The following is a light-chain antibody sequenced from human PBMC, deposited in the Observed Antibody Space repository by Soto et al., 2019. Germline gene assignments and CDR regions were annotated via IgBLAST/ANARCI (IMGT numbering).Light chain of an antibody. V-gene: IGLV2-14*01. J-gene: IGLJ1*01. CDR3: SSYTSSSTPFV. Sequence: QSVLTQPPSASGSAGQSVTISCTGTSSDVGGYNYVSWYQQHPGKAPKLMIYDVSNRPSGVSNRFSGSKSGNTASLAISGLQAEDEADYYCSSYTSSSTPFVFGTGTKVTVL. CDR2: DVS. CDR1: SSDVGGYNY.